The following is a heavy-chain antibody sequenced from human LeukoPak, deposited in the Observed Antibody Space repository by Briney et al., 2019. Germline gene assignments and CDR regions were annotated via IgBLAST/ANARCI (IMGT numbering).Heavy chain of an antibody. D-gene: IGHD3-3*01. V-gene: IGHV1-8*01. CDR3: ARVGIGYYDFWSGYPHTLDY. CDR2: MNPNSGNT. CDR1: GYTFTSYD. Sequence: ASVKLSCTASGYTFTSYDINWVRQATGQGLEWMGWMNPNSGNTGYAQKFQGRVTMTRNNSISTAYMELSSLRSEDTAVYYCARVGIGYYDFWSGYPHTLDYWGQGTLVTVSS. J-gene: IGHJ4*02.